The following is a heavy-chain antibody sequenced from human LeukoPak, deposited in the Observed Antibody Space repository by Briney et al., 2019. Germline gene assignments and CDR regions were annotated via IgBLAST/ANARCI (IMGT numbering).Heavy chain of an antibody. CDR3: ARRRGNFGEGEFDY. J-gene: IGHJ4*02. CDR2: IHSGGST. Sequence: SSETLSLTCSASGVSISGFYWNWIRQPPRKGPEWVGYIHSGGSTASNPSLRSRIIFSIDTSKNQVSLRLTSVTATDTAVYYCARRRGNFGEGEFDYWGQGIPVTVST. CDR1: GVSISGFY. V-gene: IGHV4-4*08. D-gene: IGHD4-17*01.